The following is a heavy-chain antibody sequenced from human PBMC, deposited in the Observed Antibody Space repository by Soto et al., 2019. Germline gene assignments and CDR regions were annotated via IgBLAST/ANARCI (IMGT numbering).Heavy chain of an antibody. J-gene: IGHJ4*02. Sequence: ASVKVSCRASGYTFSDYYRHWVRQAPGQGLEWMGWINPNSGGTKYAPKFQGGVTMTRDTSINTAYMEVSRLRSGDKAVYYCAGEAATAKQEGVDFWGQRTLVTVSS. V-gene: IGHV1-2*02. CDR1: GYTFSDYY. CDR2: INPNSGGT. CDR3: AGEAATAKQEGVDF. D-gene: IGHD1-1*01.